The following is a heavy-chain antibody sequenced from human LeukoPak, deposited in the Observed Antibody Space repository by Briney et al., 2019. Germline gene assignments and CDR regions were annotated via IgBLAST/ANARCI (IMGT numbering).Heavy chain of an antibody. D-gene: IGHD1-26*01. Sequence: SETLSLTCAVYGGSFSGYYWSWIRQPPGKGLEWIGEINHSGSTNYNPSLKSRVTISVDTSKNQFSLKLTSVTAADTAVYYCARGVPGSYTPRGYFDYWGQGTLVTVSS. V-gene: IGHV4-34*01. J-gene: IGHJ4*01. CDR3: ARGVPGSYTPRGYFDY. CDR2: INHSGST. CDR1: GGSFSGYY.